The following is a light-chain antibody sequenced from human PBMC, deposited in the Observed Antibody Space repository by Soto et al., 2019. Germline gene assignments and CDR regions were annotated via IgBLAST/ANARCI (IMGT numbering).Light chain of an antibody. CDR3: QQYGSSPHLT. J-gene: IGKJ4*01. CDR2: GAS. Sequence: EIVLTQSPGTLSLSPGERATLSCRASQSVSSSYLAWYQQKPGQAPRLLIYGASSRATGTPDRFSGSGSGTDFTLTISRLEPDDFSVYYCQQYGSSPHLTFGGGTKVEIK. V-gene: IGKV3-20*01. CDR1: QSVSSSY.